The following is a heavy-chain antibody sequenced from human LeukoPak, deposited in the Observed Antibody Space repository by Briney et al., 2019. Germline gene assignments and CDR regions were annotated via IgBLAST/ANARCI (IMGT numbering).Heavy chain of an antibody. Sequence: PGESLRLSCAASGFTFSHAGMHWLRQPPGKGLEWVTIIWYDGSNKYYADSVKGRFTISRDNSKNTLYLQMNSLRAEDTAVYYCAKDPNSGSYPHQVYYFDYWGQGTLVTVSS. D-gene: IGHD3-10*01. CDR2: IWYDGSNK. CDR3: AKDPNSGSYPHQVYYFDY. V-gene: IGHV3-30*02. CDR1: GFTFSHAG. J-gene: IGHJ4*02.